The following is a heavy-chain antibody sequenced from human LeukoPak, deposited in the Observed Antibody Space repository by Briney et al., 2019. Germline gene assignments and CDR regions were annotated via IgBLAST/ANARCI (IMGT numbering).Heavy chain of an antibody. CDR3: ASSITMVRGVIRADAFDI. Sequence: GESLKISCRGSGYSFTSYWIGWVRQMPGKGLEWMGIIYPGDSDTRYSPSFQGQVTISADKSISTAYLQWSSLKASDTAMYYCASSITMVRGVIRADAFDIWGQGTMVTVSS. CDR2: IYPGDSDT. V-gene: IGHV5-51*01. D-gene: IGHD3-10*01. J-gene: IGHJ3*02. CDR1: GYSFTSYW.